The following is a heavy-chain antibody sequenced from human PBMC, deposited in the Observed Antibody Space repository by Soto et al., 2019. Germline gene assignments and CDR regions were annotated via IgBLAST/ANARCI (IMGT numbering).Heavy chain of an antibody. CDR1: GFPFSRVA. CDR2: ISANGGNGGST. Sequence: GGSLRLSCTASGFPFSRVAMSWVRQAPGQGLEWVASISANGGNGGSTYYADSVKGRFTISRDNSKSTLHLQMNSLIVEDTAVYYCAKDRTFGPPLVRFDSWGQGTLVTVSS. CDR3: AKDRTFGPPLVRFDS. J-gene: IGHJ4*02. D-gene: IGHD6-6*01. V-gene: IGHV3-23*01.